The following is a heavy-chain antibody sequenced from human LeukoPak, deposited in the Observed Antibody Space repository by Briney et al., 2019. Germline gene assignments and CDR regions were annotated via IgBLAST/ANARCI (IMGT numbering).Heavy chain of an antibody. J-gene: IGHJ4*02. CDR1: GGSFSGYY. D-gene: IGHD2-21*02. CDR3: ARGGYCGDDCYSYIDY. Sequence: SETLSLTCAVYGGSFSGYYWSWIRQPPGKGLEWIGEINHSGSTNYNPSLKSRVTISVDTSKNQFSLKLSSVTAADTAVYYCARGGYCGDDCYSYIDYWGQGTLVTVSS. CDR2: INHSGST. V-gene: IGHV4-34*01.